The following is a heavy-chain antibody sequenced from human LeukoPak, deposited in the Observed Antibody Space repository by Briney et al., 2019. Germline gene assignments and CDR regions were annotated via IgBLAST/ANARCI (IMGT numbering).Heavy chain of an antibody. CDR3: ATASKQRWVFGGDYYYYYMDV. J-gene: IGHJ6*03. CDR2: ISSSSSTI. V-gene: IGHV3-48*04. CDR1: GFTFSSYS. Sequence: GGSLRLSCAASGFTFSSYSMNWVRQAPGKGLEWVSYISSSSSTIYYADSVKGRFTISRDNAKNSLYLQMNSLRAEDTTVYYCATASKQRWVFGGDYYYYYMDVWGKGTTVTVSS. D-gene: IGHD3-3*01.